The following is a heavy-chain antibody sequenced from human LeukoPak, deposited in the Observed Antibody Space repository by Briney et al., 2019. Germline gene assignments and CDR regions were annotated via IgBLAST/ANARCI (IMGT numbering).Heavy chain of an antibody. V-gene: IGHV4-4*02. CDR3: ARGAVRYAFDM. J-gene: IGHJ3*02. CDR2: IHHSGSN. CDR1: GGSIRSSYW. Sequence: SETLSLTCAVSGGSIRSSYWWNWVRQPPGKGLEWIGEIHHSGSNNYNPSLKSRVTISVDASKKQFSLKLSSVTAADTAVYYCARGAVRYAFDMWGPGTLVTVSS.